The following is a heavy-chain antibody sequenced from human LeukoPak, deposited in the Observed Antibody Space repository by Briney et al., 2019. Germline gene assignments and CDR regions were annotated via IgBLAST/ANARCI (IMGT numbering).Heavy chain of an antibody. CDR2: ISSSSRDT. J-gene: IGHJ6*02. Sequence: GGSLRLSCAASGFTFSYSSMNWVRQAPGKGLEWVAGISSSSRDTYYADSVEGRFTISRDNAKKSLYLQMSSLRAEDTAVYYCARERVDFGDWSRYYHYGMDVWGQGTTVTVTS. CDR1: GFTFSYSS. CDR3: ARERVDFGDWSRYYHYGMDV. D-gene: IGHD4-17*01. V-gene: IGHV3-21*01.